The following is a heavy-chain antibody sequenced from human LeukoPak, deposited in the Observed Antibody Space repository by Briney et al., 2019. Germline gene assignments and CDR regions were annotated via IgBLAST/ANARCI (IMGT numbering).Heavy chain of an antibody. D-gene: IGHD3-10*01. CDR2: INHSGST. V-gene: IGHV4-34*01. Sequence: NPSETLSLTCAVYGGSFSGYYWSWIRQPPGKGLDWTGEINHSGSTNYNPSLKSRVTISVDTSKNQFPLKLSSVTAADTAVYYCARGAAIGSGSYSPTYFDYWGQGTLVTVSS. J-gene: IGHJ4*02. CDR3: ARGAAIGSGSYSPTYFDY. CDR1: GGSFSGYY.